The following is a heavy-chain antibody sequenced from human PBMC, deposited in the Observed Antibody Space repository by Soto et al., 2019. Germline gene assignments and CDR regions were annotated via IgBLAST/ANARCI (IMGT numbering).Heavy chain of an antibody. J-gene: IGHJ4*02. CDR3: AREALRVYYYGSGSYYNV. D-gene: IGHD3-10*01. CDR2: INHSGST. V-gene: IGHV4-34*01. Sequence: ETLSLTCAVYGGSFSGYYWSWIRQPPGKGLEWIGEINHSGSTNYNPSLKSRVTISVDTSKNQFSLKLSSVTAADTAVYYCAREALRVYYYGSGSYYNVWGQGTLVTVSS. CDR1: GGSFSGYY.